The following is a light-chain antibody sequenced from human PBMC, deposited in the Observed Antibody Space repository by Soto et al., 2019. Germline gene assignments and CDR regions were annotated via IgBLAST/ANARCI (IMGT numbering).Light chain of an antibody. CDR3: HQTYSTPGT. CDR2: ASS. Sequence: DIQVTQSASSLSASVGNRVTITCRASQDITNSLNWYQQKSGKAPSLLIYASSTLQTGVPSRFSGSGSGTDFTLSISNLQPEDFAHYFCHQTYSTPGTFGQGTKVDIK. CDR1: QDITNS. V-gene: IGKV1-39*01. J-gene: IGKJ1*01.